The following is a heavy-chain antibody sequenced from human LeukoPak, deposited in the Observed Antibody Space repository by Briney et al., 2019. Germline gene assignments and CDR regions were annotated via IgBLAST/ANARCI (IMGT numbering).Heavy chain of an antibody. CDR2: IIPIFGTA. V-gene: IGHV1-69*05. CDR3: ASDLRFLEWLSPPLNY. J-gene: IGHJ4*02. Sequence: ASVKVSCKASGGTFSSYAISWVRQAPGQGLEWMGGIIPIFGTANYAQKFQGRVTITTDESTSTAYMELSSLRSEDTAVYYCASDLRFLEWLSPPLNYWGQGTLVTVSS. D-gene: IGHD3-3*01. CDR1: GGTFSSYA.